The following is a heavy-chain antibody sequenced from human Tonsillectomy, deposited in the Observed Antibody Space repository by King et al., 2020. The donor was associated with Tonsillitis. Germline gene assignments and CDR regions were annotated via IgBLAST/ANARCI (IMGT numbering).Heavy chain of an antibody. J-gene: IGHJ5*02. CDR2: ISAYNGNT. V-gene: IGHV1-18*01. Sequence: VQLVESGAEVKKPGASVKVSCKASGYTFTSYGISWVRQALGQGLEWMGWISAYNGNTNYAQKLQGRVTMTTDTSTSTAYMELRSLRSDDTAVYYCARDNDILRVGELSPYHWGQGTLVTVSS. CDR1: GYTFTSYG. CDR3: ARDNDILRVGELSPYH. D-gene: IGHD3-16*02.